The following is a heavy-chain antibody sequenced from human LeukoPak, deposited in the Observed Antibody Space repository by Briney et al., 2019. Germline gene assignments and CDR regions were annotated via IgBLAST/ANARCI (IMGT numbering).Heavy chain of an antibody. D-gene: IGHD6-13*01. CDR2: IYHSGST. CDR1: GGSISSGGYS. Sequence: SQTLPLTCAVSGGSISSGGYSWSWIRQPPGKGLEWIGYIYHSGSTYYNPSLKSRVTISVDRSKNQFSLKLSSVTAADTAVYYCARGDIAAAGTGYYYYGMDVWGQGTTVTVSS. J-gene: IGHJ6*02. CDR3: ARGDIAAAGTGYYYYGMDV. V-gene: IGHV4-30-2*01.